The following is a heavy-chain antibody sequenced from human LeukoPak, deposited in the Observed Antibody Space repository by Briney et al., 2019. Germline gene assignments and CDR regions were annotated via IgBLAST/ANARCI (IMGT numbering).Heavy chain of an antibody. J-gene: IGHJ6*02. CDR3: ARLMTLVRGGLKRLPRSCGMDV. Sequence: GESLEISCKGSGYSFNAYYVAWVRQMPGKDLEWMGAIYPGDSDTTYSPSLQGQVTISADKSATTAYLQRNSLKASDTAIYYCARLMTLVRGGLKRLPRSCGMDVWGQGTTVTVS. CDR2: IYPGDSDT. D-gene: IGHD3-10*01. V-gene: IGHV5-51*01. CDR1: GYSFNAYY.